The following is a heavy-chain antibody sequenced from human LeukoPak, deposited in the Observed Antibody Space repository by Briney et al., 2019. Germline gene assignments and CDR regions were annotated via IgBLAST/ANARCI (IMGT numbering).Heavy chain of an antibody. CDR3: AREYSGYRGLFDP. CDR2: IYYSGST. Sequence: SETLSLTCTVSGGSISSSNYYWGWIRQPPGKGLEWIGSIYYSGSTYYNPSLKSRVTISVDTSKNQFSLKLSSVTAADTAVYYCAREYSGYRGLFDPWGQGTLVTVSS. V-gene: IGHV4-39*07. J-gene: IGHJ5*02. D-gene: IGHD5-12*01. CDR1: GGSISSSNYY.